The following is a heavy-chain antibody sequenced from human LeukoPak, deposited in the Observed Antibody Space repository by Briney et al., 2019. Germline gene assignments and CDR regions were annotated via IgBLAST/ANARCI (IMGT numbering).Heavy chain of an antibody. Sequence: GGSLRLSCAASGLTVSGNYMSWVRQAPGKGLEWVSVIYSGGSTYYADSVKGRFTISRDNSKNTLYLQMNSLRAEDTAVYYCAREGGYYYGSGSRWSDAFDIWGQGTMVTVSS. V-gene: IGHV3-53*01. CDR1: GLTVSGNY. CDR3: AREGGYYYGSGSRWSDAFDI. D-gene: IGHD3-10*01. CDR2: IYSGGST. J-gene: IGHJ3*02.